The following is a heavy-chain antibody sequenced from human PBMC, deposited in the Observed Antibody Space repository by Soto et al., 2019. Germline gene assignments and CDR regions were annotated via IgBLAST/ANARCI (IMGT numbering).Heavy chain of an antibody. J-gene: IGHJ6*02. V-gene: IGHV1-69*01. CDR1: GGTFSSYA. CDR2: IIPIFGTA. Sequence: QVQLVQSGAEVKKPGSSVKVSCKASGGTFSSYAISWVRQAPGQGLEWMGGIIPIFGTANYAQKFQGRVTITADESTSTAYMELSSLRSEDTAMYYCARLEYSSSWYYYYGMDVWGQGTTVTVSS. D-gene: IGHD6-13*01. CDR3: ARLEYSSSWYYYYGMDV.